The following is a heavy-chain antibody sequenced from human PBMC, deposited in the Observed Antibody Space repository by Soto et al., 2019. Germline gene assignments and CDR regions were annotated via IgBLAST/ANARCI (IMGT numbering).Heavy chain of an antibody. CDR3: AKDLHRGGYSYGYRPTFDY. CDR2: ISGSGGST. D-gene: IGHD5-18*01. CDR1: GFTFSSYA. J-gene: IGHJ4*02. Sequence: GGSLSLSCAASGFTFSSYAMSWVRQAPGKGLEWVSAISGSGGSTHYADSVKGRFTISRDNSKNTLYLQMNSLRAEDTAVYYCAKDLHRGGYSYGYRPTFDYWGQGTLVTVSS. V-gene: IGHV3-23*01.